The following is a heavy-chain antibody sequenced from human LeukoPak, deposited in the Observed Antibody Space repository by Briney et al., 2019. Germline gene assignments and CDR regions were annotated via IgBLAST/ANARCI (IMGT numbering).Heavy chain of an antibody. CDR1: GFTFSSYV. D-gene: IGHD1-26*01. V-gene: IGHV3-23*01. J-gene: IGHJ4*02. CDR3: AKQVVGAISDY. Sequence: GGSLRLSCAASGFTFSSYVMSWVRQAPGKGLEWVSTISGSGGSTYYADSVKGRFTISRDNSKNTLYLQMNSLRAEDTAVYYCAKQVVGAISDYWGQGTLVTVSS. CDR2: ISGSGGST.